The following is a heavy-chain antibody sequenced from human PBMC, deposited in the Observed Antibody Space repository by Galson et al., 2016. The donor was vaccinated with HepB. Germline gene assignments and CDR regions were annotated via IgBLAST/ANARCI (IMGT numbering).Heavy chain of an antibody. CDR2: IYSGGRT. CDR1: GFTVSNNY. CDR3: ARYSPATDY. J-gene: IGHJ4*02. Sequence: SLRLSCAASGFTVSNNYMTWVRQAPGKGLEWVSVIYSGGRTYYADSVKGRFTISRDNSKNTLYLQMNSLRTEDTAVYYCARYSPATDYWGQGTLVTVSS. D-gene: IGHD1-26*01. V-gene: IGHV3-53*01.